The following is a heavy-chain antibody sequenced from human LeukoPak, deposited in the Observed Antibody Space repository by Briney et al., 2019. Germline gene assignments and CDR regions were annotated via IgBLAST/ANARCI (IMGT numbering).Heavy chain of an antibody. J-gene: IGHJ3*01. CDR3: GKDPNGDYVGACDF. CDR1: GFAFRNYA. CDR2: ITGSGGTL. V-gene: IGHV3-23*01. Sequence: GGSLRLSCVGSGFAFRNYAMTWVRQAPGKGPEWVSSITGSGGTLRYADSVKGRFTISRDNSVDTLYLQMNRLSAEDTAVYYCGKDPNGDYVGACDFWGRGTMVTVSS. D-gene: IGHD4-17*01.